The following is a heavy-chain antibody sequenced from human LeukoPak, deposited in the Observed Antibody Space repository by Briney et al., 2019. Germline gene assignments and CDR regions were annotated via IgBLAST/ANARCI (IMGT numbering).Heavy chain of an antibody. V-gene: IGHV3-48*01. CDR2: ISSSSSTI. D-gene: IGHD4-23*01. CDR1: GFTFSSYW. CDR3: ARETVGIDY. Sequence: GGSLRLSCAASGFTFSSYWMNWVRQAPGKGLEWVSYISSSSSTITYADSVKGRFTISRDYAENSLYLQMNSLRGEDTAVYYCARETVGIDYWGQGTLVTVSS. J-gene: IGHJ4*02.